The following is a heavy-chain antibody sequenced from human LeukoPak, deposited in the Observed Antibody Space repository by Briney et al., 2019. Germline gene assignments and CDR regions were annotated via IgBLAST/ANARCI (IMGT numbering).Heavy chain of an antibody. CDR2: ISYDGSHK. D-gene: IGHD3-10*01. CDR1: GFTFSSHS. Sequence: PGRPLRLSCAASGFTFSSHSMHWVRQAPGKGLEWLAVISYDGSHKYYADSVKGRFTISGDNSKSTLSLQLNSLRDEDTAVYYCARERAGQYGSGSYLDYWGQGTLVTVSS. J-gene: IGHJ4*02. CDR3: ARERAGQYGSGSYLDY. V-gene: IGHV3-30*04.